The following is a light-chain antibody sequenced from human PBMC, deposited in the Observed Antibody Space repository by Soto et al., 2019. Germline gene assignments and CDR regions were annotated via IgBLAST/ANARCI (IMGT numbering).Light chain of an antibody. CDR1: SSNIGAGYD. V-gene: IGLV1-40*01. CDR2: GNS. CDR3: QSYDSSLNWV. Sequence: QSVLTQPPSVSGAPGQRVTISCTGSSSNIGAGYDVHWYQQLPGTAPKFLIYGNSNRPSGVPDRFSGPKSGTSASLAITGLHAEDEADYYCQSYDSSLNWVFGGGTQLTVL. J-gene: IGLJ3*02.